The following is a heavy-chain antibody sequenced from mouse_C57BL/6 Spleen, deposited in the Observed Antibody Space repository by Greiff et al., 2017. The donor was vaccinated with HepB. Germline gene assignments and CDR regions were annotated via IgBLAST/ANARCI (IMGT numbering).Heavy chain of an antibody. CDR2: IYPGDGDT. Sequence: VQLQQSGAELVKPGASVKISCKASGYAFSSYWMNWVKQRPGKGLEWIGQIYPGDGDTNYNGKFKGKATLTADKSSSTAYMQLSSLTSEDSAVYFCARSWYYSNYESAMDYWGQRTSVTVSS. D-gene: IGHD2-5*01. V-gene: IGHV1-80*01. CDR1: GYAFSSYW. J-gene: IGHJ4*01. CDR3: ARSWYYSNYESAMDY.